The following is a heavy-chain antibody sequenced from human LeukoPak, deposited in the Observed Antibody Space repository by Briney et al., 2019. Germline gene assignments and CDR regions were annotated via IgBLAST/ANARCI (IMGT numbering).Heavy chain of an antibody. D-gene: IGHD1-26*01. CDR2: IYHTGST. J-gene: IGHJ4*02. CDR1: GGSISSDSW. Sequence: SETLSLTCTVSGGSISSDSWWSWVRQPPGKGLEWIGEIYHTGSTNYSPSLKSRVTISVDKSKNQFSLNLSSVNGADTAVYYCARVLGPNSGSYQRFDYWGQGTLVTVSS. V-gene: IGHV4-4*02. CDR3: ARVLGPNSGSYQRFDY.